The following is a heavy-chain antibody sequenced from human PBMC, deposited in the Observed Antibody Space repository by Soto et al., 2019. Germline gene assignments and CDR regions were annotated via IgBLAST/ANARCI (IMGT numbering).Heavy chain of an antibody. J-gene: IGHJ5*02. CDR2: IKSKSDGGTT. Sequence: EVQLVESGGGLVKPGGSLRLSCAASDFSVTNAWMSWVRQAPGKGLEWVGRIKSKSDGGTTDYAAHVKGRFTISRDDSNNTLYLQMNSLKTEDTAVYYCTTYLYCSSTSCYPENWFDPWGQGTLVTVAS. V-gene: IGHV3-15*01. D-gene: IGHD2-2*01. CDR3: TTYLYCSSTSCYPENWFDP. CDR1: DFSVTNAW.